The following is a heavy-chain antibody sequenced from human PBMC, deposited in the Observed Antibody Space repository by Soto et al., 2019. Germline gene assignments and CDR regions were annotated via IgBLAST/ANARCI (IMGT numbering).Heavy chain of an antibody. CDR3: ARDSSGSDY. CDR2: ISSGVSTT. CDR1: GFTFSDYY. D-gene: IGHD3-22*01. Sequence: QVQLVDSGGGLVKPGGSLRLSCAASGFTFSDYYMSWVRQAPGKGLEWISYISSGVSTTDYADSVKGRFTISRDNARNSLYLQMNSLRAEATAVYYCARDSSGSDYWGQGTLVTVSS. J-gene: IGHJ4*02. V-gene: IGHV3-11*01.